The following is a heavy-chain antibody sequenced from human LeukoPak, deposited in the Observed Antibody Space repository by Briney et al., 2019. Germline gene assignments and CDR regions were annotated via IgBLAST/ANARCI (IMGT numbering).Heavy chain of an antibody. V-gene: IGHV3-30-3*01. CDR1: GFTFSSYA. CDR3: ARDGRFYFDY. J-gene: IGHJ4*02. Sequence: GGSLRLSCAASGFTFSSYAMHWVRQAPGKGLEWVAVISYDGSNKYYADSVKGRFTISRDNSKNTLYLQMNSLRAEDTAVYYCARDGRFYFDYWGQGTLVTVSS. CDR2: ISYDGSNK.